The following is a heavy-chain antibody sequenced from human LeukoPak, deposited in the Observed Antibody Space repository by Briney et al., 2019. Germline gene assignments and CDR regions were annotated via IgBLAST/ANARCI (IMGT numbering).Heavy chain of an antibody. CDR3: ARDGQAFNSNWDYFEY. D-gene: IGHD7-27*01. CDR1: GFTFDTFA. J-gene: IGHJ4*02. CDR2: IGNTET. Sequence: GGSLRLSCVAPGFTFDTFAMSWVRLAPGKGLEWVSGIGNTETYYADSVKGRFTISRDNSKSTIYLHMNNLRAEDTALYYCARDGQAFNSNWDYFEYWGQGTPVTVSS. V-gene: IGHV3-23*01.